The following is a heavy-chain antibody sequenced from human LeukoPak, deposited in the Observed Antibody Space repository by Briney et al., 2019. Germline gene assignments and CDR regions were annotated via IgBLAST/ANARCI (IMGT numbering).Heavy chain of an antibody. CDR3: AKESIAATRTFDY. CDR1: GGTFSSYA. Sequence: ASVKVSCKASGGTFSSYAISWVRQAPGQGLEWMGRIIPILGIANYAQKFQGRVTITADKSTSTAYMELSSLRSEDTAVYYCAKESIAATRTFDYWGQGTLVTVSS. J-gene: IGHJ4*02. D-gene: IGHD6-13*01. CDR2: IIPILGIA. V-gene: IGHV1-69*04.